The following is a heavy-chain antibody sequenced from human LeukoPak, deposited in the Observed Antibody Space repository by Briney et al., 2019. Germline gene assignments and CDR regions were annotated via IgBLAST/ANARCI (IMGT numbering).Heavy chain of an antibody. J-gene: IGHJ4*02. CDR1: GGSISSSSYY. CDR3: ARRNTIVGATGQYFDY. CDR2: IYYSGST. D-gene: IGHD1-26*01. Sequence: SETLSLTCTVSGGSISSSSYYWGWIRQPPGKGLEWIGSIYYSGSTYYNPSLKSRVTISVDTSKNQFSLKLSSVTAADTAVYYCARRNTIVGATGQYFDYWGQGTLVTVSS. V-gene: IGHV4-39*01.